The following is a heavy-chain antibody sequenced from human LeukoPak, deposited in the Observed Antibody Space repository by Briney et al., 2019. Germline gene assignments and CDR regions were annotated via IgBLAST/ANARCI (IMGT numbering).Heavy chain of an antibody. CDR2: IRFDGSNK. J-gene: IGHJ4*02. Sequence: PGGSLRLSCAASGFTFSSYGMHWVRQAPGKGLEWVAFIRFDGSNKYYADSVKGRFTLSRDNSKNTLYLQMNSLRAEDTAVYYCAKDGSLYSSGWYPGYWGQGTLVTVSS. CDR1: GFTFSSYG. V-gene: IGHV3-30*02. CDR3: AKDGSLYSSGWYPGY. D-gene: IGHD6-19*01.